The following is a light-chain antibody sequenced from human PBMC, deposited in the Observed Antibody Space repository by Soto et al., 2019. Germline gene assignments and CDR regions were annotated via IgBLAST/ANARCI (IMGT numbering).Light chain of an antibody. J-gene: IGKJ4*01. CDR3: QQLSNSPLT. CDR2: DAS. V-gene: IGKV3-11*01. CDR1: QSVSSY. Sequence: ILLTQSPAPLSLSPGDRATFCCSVSQSVSSYLAWYQQKPGQAPRLLIYDASNRATGIPARFSGSGSGTDFTLTISSLEHEDFAVYYCQQLSNSPLTLGGGTKVDIK.